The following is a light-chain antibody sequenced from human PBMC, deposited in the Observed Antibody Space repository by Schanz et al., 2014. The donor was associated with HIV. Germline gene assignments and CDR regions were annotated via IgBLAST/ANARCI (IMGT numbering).Light chain of an antibody. Sequence: EIVMTQSPATLSVSPGERATLSCRASQSVSSNFAWYQQNPGQAPRLLIYGASTRATGIPARFSGSGSGTDFTLTISRLEPEDFAVFYCQQYGSLPITFGQGTRLEIK. CDR1: QSVSSN. V-gene: IGKV3-15*01. J-gene: IGKJ5*01. CDR2: GAS. CDR3: QQYGSLPIT.